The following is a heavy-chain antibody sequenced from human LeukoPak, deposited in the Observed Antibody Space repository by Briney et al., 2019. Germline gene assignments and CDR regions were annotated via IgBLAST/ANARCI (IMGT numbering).Heavy chain of an antibody. J-gene: IGHJ4*02. CDR3: ARAGTKTKKRWLQPPNHFDY. V-gene: IGHV1-46*01. CDR1: GYTFTSYY. CDR2: INPNGGST. D-gene: IGHD5-24*01. Sequence: GASVKVFCKASGYTFTSYYMHWVRQAPGQRLEWMGIINPNGGSTSYAQKFQGRVTMTRDTSTSTVYMELCSLRSEDTAVYYCARAGTKTKKRWLQPPNHFDYWGQGTLVTVSS.